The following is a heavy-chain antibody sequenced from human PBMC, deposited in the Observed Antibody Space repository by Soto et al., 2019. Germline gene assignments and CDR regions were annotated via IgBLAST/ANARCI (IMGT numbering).Heavy chain of an antibody. Sequence: WGSLRLSCAASGFNLSNHWMHWVRQRPAEGLVWVSRITSDGKSKAYAESVKGRFAISRDNAKNTLYLQMNGLTAEDTAVYYCARESGDWPLNWFDPWGQGTLVTVS. CDR2: ITSDGKSK. CDR3: ARESGDWPLNWFDP. CDR1: GFNLSNHW. J-gene: IGHJ5*02. D-gene: IGHD2-21*02. V-gene: IGHV3-74*01.